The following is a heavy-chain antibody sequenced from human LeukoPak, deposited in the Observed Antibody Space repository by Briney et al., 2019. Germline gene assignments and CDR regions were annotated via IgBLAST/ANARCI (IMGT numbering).Heavy chain of an antibody. CDR3: AATELGYCSSTSCYEWAPRGYYYYGMDV. Sequence: ASVKVSCKASGYTFTSYGISWVRQAAGQGLEWMGWISAYNGNTNYAQKLQGRVTMTTDTSTSTAYMELRSLRSDDTAVYYCAATELGYCSSTSCYEWAPRGYYYYGMDVWGQGTTVTVSS. J-gene: IGHJ6*02. D-gene: IGHD2-2*01. CDR1: GYTFTSYG. CDR2: ISAYNGNT. V-gene: IGHV1-18*01.